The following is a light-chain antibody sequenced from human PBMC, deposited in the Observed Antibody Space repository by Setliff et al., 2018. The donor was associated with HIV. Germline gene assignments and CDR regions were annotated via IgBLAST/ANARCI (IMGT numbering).Light chain of an antibody. CDR1: SSDVGGYSH. J-gene: IGLJ1*01. V-gene: IGLV2-14*01. CDR3: SSYAITNTLP. CDR2: EVR. Sequence: QSVLTQPASVPGSPGQSITISCTGTSSDVGGYSHVSWYQQHPGKAPKLIIHEVRNRPSGVSNRFSGSKSGNTASLTISGLQTEDEADYYCSSYAITNTLPFGTGTKVTVL.